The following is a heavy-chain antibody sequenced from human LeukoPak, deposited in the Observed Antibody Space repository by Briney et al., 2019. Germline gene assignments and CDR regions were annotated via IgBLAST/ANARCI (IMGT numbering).Heavy chain of an antibody. Sequence: GGSLRLSCAASGFTFSSYSMNWVRQASGKGLEWVGRIRSKANNYATAYAASVKGRFTISRDDSKNTAYLQMNSLKTDDTAVYFCSSGLSVLRSNNTPVDYWGQGTLVTVSS. J-gene: IGHJ4*02. D-gene: IGHD4-17*01. CDR2: IRSKANNYAT. CDR3: SSGLSVLRSNNTPVDY. V-gene: IGHV3-73*01. CDR1: GFTFSSYS.